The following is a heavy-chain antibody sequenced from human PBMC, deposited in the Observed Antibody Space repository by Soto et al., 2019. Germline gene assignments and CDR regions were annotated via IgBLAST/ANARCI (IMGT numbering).Heavy chain of an antibody. Sequence: ASVKVSCKASGYTFTSYGISWVRQAPGQGLEWMGWISAYNGNTNYAQKLQGRVTMTTDTSTSTAYMELRSLRSDDTAVYYCARVTERAIFGVVEDDAFDIWGQGTMVTVSS. J-gene: IGHJ3*02. D-gene: IGHD3-3*01. CDR3: ARVTERAIFGVVEDDAFDI. CDR1: GYTFTSYG. CDR2: ISAYNGNT. V-gene: IGHV1-18*01.